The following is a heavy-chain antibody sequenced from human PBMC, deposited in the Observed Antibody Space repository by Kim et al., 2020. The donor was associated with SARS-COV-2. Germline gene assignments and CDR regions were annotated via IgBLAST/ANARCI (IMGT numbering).Heavy chain of an antibody. D-gene: IGHD2-2*01. CDR3: AKGAVVAPAASVYLQY. CDR2: ISYDGSNK. CDR1: GITFSSYG. V-gene: IGHV3-30*18. J-gene: IGHJ1*01. Sequence: GGSLRLSCAASGITFSSYGMHWVRQAPGKGLEWVAAISYDGSNKYYADSVKGRFTISRDNSKNTLYLQMNSLRPEDTAVYYCAKGAVVAPAASVYLQYWG.